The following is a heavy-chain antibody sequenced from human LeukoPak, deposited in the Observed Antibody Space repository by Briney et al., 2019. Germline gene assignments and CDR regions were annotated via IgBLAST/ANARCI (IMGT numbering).Heavy chain of an antibody. Sequence: GGSLRLSCAASGFTFSSYSMNWVRQAPGKGLEWVSYISSSSSTIYYADSVKGRFTISRDNAKNSLYLQMNSLRTEDMALYYCAKGSEYYYDSSPLDYWGQGTLVTVSS. CDR2: ISSSSSTI. D-gene: IGHD3-22*01. CDR3: AKGSEYYYDSSPLDY. CDR1: GFTFSSYS. J-gene: IGHJ4*02. V-gene: IGHV3-48*04.